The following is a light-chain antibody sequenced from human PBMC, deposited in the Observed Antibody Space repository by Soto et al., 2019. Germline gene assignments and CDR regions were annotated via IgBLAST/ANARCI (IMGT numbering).Light chain of an antibody. J-gene: IGKJ4*01. CDR3: QQRRNWPLT. Sequence: EIVLAQSPATLSLSPEERATLSCRASQSVGNFLAWYQHRPGQAPRLLILNASTRATGIPPRFSGSGSGTDFTLTISRLEPEDFAVYYCQQRRNWPLTFGGGTKVDIK. V-gene: IGKV3-11*01. CDR1: QSVGNF. CDR2: NAS.